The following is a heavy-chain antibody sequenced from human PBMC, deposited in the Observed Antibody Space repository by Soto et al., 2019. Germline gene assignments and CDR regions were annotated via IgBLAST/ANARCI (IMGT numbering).Heavy chain of an antibody. CDR2: ISFDGSNK. J-gene: IGHJ4*02. V-gene: IGHV3-30*03. D-gene: IGHD2-2*01. Sequence: QVQLVESGGGVVQPGTSLRLSCVASGFPFTTYGMHWVREGPGKGLEWVAVISFDGSNKYYADSVKGRFTISRDNSKNTLFLHMNSLIQEDTAWYYCVQRQYYFDYRGQGTLVTVSS. CDR3: VQRQYYFDY. CDR1: GFPFTTYG.